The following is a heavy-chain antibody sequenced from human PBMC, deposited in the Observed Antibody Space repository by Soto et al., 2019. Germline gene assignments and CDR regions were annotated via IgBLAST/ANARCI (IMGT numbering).Heavy chain of an antibody. D-gene: IGHD3-22*01. CDR2: IGTTGDT. CDR3: ARAIGPTLFDY. V-gene: IGHV3-13*04. J-gene: IGHJ4*02. Sequence: GGSLRLSCAASGFTFSSYGMHWVRQAPGKGLEWVSAIGTTGDTYYAGSVKGRFTISRENAKNSLYLQMNSLRAGDTAMYFCARAIGPTLFDYWGQGTLVTVSS. CDR1: GFTFSSYG.